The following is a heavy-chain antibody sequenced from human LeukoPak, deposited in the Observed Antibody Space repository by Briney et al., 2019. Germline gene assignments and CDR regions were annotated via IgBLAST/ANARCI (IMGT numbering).Heavy chain of an antibody. CDR1: GFTFDDYA. CDR3: AKPSTTVLTYSSFQH. D-gene: IGHD4/OR15-4a*01. Sequence: GGSLRLSCAASGFTFDDYAMHWVRQDPGKGLEWVSAISGSGGSTYYADSVKGRFTISRDNAKNTLYLQMNSLRAEDTAVYYCAKPSTTVLTYSSFQHWGPGTLVTVSS. CDR2: ISGSGGST. V-gene: IGHV3-23*01. J-gene: IGHJ1*01.